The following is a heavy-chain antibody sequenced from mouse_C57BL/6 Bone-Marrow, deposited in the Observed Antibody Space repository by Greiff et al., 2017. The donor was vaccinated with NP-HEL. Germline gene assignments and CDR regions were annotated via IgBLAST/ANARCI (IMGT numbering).Heavy chain of an antibody. V-gene: IGHV1-54*01. CDR2: INPGSGGT. CDR1: GYAFTNYL. Sequence: VQLQQSGAELVRPGTSVKVSCKASGYAFTNYLIEWVKQRPGQGLEWIGVINPGSGGTKYNEKFKGKATLTADKSSSTAYMQLSSLTSEDSAVYFCARWGYCYAMDYWGQGTSVTVAS. J-gene: IGHJ4*01. CDR3: ARWGYCYAMDY.